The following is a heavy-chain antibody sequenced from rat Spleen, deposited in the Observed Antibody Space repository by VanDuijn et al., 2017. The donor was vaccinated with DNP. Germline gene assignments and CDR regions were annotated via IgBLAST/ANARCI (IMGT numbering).Heavy chain of an antibody. CDR2: ITSSGSDT. V-gene: IGHV5S13*01. J-gene: IGHJ2*01. D-gene: IGHD4-3*01. CDR3: VRWNSGHFDY. CDR1: GFTXTNYG. Sequence: EVQLVESGGGLVQPGRSLKLSCAASGFTXTNYGMAWIRQVPGKGLEWFASITSSGSDTYYPDSVKGRFTISRDNAKNTLYLQMNSLRSEDTATYYCVRWNSGHFDYWGQGVMVTVSS.